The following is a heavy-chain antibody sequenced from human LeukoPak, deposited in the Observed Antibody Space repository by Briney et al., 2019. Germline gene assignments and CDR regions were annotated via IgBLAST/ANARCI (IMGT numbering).Heavy chain of an antibody. D-gene: IGHD2-2*01. Sequence: PGGSLRLSCAASGFTFSSYSMNWVRQAPGKGLEWASSISSSGSYIYYADSVKGRLTISRDNAKNSLYLQMNSLRAEDTAVYYCVRVGYCTSTSCPHAFDIWGQGTMVIVSS. CDR2: ISSSGSYI. CDR3: VRVGYCTSTSCPHAFDI. CDR1: GFTFSSYS. J-gene: IGHJ3*02. V-gene: IGHV3-21*01.